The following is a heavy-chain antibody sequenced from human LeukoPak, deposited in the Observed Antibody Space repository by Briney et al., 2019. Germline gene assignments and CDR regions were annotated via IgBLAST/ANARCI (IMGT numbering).Heavy chain of an antibody. CDR1: GGSFSGYY. D-gene: IGHD3-3*01. CDR2: IKHSGST. CDR3: ARRAYDFWSGYYFDY. Sequence: SETLSLTCAVYGGSFSGYYWSWIRQPPGKGLEWIGEIKHSGSTNYNPSLKSRVTISVDTSKNQFSLKLSSVTAADTAVYYCARRAYDFWSGYYFDYWGQGTLVTVSS. J-gene: IGHJ4*02. V-gene: IGHV4-34*01.